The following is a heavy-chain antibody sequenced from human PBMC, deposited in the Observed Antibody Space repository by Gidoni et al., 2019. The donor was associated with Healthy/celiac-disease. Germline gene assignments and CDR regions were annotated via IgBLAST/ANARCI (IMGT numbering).Heavy chain of an antibody. V-gene: IGHV3-21*01. CDR1: GFTFSSYS. CDR3: ARDRDSRWEPSY. Sequence: EVQLVESGGGLVKPGGSLRLSCAASGFTFSSYSMNWVRQAPGKGLEWVSSISSSSSYIYYADSVKGRFTISRDNAKNSLYLQMNSLRAEDTAVYYCARDRDSRWEPSYWGQGTLVTVSS. D-gene: IGHD1-26*01. J-gene: IGHJ4*02. CDR2: ISSSSSYI.